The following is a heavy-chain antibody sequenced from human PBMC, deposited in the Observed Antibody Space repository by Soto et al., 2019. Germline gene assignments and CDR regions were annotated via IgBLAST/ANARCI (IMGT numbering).Heavy chain of an antibody. D-gene: IGHD3-16*01. CDR3: ADLSVTGGLDV. V-gene: IGHV3-48*03. J-gene: IGHJ6*02. CDR1: GLPSSGFE. Sequence: GGSVRLSCVTSGLPSSGFEMNWVRQAPGKGLEWVSYISASGDTVYYADSVKGRFTISRDNAKNTLYLEMNSLRAEDSAVYYGADLSVTGGLDVWGQGTTVTVSS. CDR2: ISASGDTV.